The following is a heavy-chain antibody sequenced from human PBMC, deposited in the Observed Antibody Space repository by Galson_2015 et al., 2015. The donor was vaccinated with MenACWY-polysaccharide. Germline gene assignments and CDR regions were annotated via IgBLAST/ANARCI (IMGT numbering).Heavy chain of an antibody. V-gene: IGHV3-15*01. CDR2: VKSKTDGGAT. CDR3: TTVASFNVLCCPDS. Sequence: SLRLSCAPSGFIFSGAWMSWVRQAPGKGLEWIGRVKSKTDGGATDYAAPVKGRFTISRDDSKNTLYVQMNSLKTEDTAVYYCTTVASFNVLCCPDSWGQ. J-gene: IGHJ4*02. D-gene: IGHD2-8*01. CDR1: GFIFSGAW.